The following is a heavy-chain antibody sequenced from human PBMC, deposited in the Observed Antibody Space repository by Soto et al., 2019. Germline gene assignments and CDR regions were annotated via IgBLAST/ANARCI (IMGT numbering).Heavy chain of an antibody. CDR3: ARETPSGDYEGYYFDY. CDR1: GFTFSSYW. J-gene: IGHJ4*02. V-gene: IGHV3-7*05. Sequence: GSLRLSCAASGFTFSSYWMSWVRQAPGKGLEWVANIKQDGSEKYYVDSVKGRFTISRDNAKNSLYLQMNSLRAEDTAVYYCARETPSGDYEGYYFDYWGKGTLVTVPS. D-gene: IGHD4-17*01. CDR2: IKQDGSEK.